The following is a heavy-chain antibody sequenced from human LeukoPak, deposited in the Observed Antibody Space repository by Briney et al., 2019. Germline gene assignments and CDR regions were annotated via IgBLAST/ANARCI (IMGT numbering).Heavy chain of an antibody. V-gene: IGHV5-51*01. Sequence: GESLKISCKGSGYSFTSYWIGWVRQMPGKGLEWMGIIYPGGSDNRHRPSFQGQVTISADKSISTAYLQWSSMKASDTAMYYCARGGYCSSTSCYSDYWGQGTLVTVSS. CDR2: IYPGGSDN. J-gene: IGHJ4*02. D-gene: IGHD2-2*01. CDR3: ARGGYCSSTSCYSDY. CDR1: GYSFTSYW.